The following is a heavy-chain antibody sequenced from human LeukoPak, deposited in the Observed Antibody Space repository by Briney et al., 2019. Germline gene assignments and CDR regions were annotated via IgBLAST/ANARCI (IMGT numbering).Heavy chain of an antibody. J-gene: IGHJ4*02. Sequence: GGSLRLSCAASGFTFSSYGMHWVRQAPGKGLEWVAFIRYDGSNKYYADSVKGRFTISRDNSKNTLYLQMNSLRAEDTAVYYCAKNRLRLGELSSFDYWGQGTLVTVSS. V-gene: IGHV3-30*02. D-gene: IGHD3-16*02. CDR3: AKNRLRLGELSSFDY. CDR1: GFTFSSYG. CDR2: IRYDGSNK.